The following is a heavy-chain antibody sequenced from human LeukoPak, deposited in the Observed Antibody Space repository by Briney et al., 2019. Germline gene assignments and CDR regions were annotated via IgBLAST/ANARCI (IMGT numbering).Heavy chain of an antibody. D-gene: IGHD3-3*01. CDR3: ARGLGGSRGIFGVVMNSWFDP. J-gene: IGHJ5*02. CDR1: GGSISSYY. CDR2: INHSGST. Sequence: PSETLSLTCTVSGGSISSYYWSWIRQPPGKGLEWIGEINHSGSTNYNPSLKSRVTISVDTSKNQFSLKLSSVTAADTAVYYCARGLGGSRGIFGVVMNSWFDPWGQGTLVTVSS. V-gene: IGHV4-34*01.